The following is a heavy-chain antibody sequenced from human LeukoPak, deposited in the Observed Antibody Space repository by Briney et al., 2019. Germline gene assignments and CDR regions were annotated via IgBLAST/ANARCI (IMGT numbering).Heavy chain of an antibody. CDR2: INPNSGGT. D-gene: IGHD2-21*02. CDR1: GYTFTGYY. CDR3: AREEVTAGYYFDY. Sequence: GASVKVSCKASGYTFTGYYMHWVRQAPGQGLEWMGRINPNSGGTNYAQKFQGRVTVTRDTSISTAYMELSRLRSDDTAVYYCAREEVTAGYYFDYWGQGTLITVSS. V-gene: IGHV1-2*06. J-gene: IGHJ4*02.